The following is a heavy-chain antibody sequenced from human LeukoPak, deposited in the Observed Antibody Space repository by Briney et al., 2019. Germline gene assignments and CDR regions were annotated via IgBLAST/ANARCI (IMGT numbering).Heavy chain of an antibody. V-gene: IGHV1-3*01. J-gene: IGHJ4*02. Sequence: ASVKASCKASGYTFTSYAMHWVRQAPGQRLEWMGWINAGNGNTKYSQKFQGRVTITRDTSASTAYMELSSLRSEDTAVYHCAREDGDYVFDYWGQGTLVTVSS. D-gene: IGHD4-17*01. CDR2: INAGNGNT. CDR3: AREDGDYVFDY. CDR1: GYTFTSYA.